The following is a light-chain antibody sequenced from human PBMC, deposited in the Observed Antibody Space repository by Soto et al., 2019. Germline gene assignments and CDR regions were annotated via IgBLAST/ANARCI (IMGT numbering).Light chain of an antibody. CDR1: TSDIGSYKV. CDR2: EGS. J-gene: IGLJ2*01. V-gene: IGLV2-23*01. CDR3: CLNAGDYVV. Sequence: QSALTQPASVSGSPGQSITISCTGTTSDIGSYKVVYWYQQHVGKAPKLMIYEGSKRPSGVSDRFSASKSGNTASLTISGLQAEDEADYHCCLNAGDYVVFGGGTKLTVL.